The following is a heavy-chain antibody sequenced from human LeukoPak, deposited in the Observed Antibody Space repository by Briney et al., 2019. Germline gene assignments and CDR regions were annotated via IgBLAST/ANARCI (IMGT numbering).Heavy chain of an antibody. V-gene: IGHV1-69*04. CDR1: GGTFSSYA. J-gene: IGHJ3*02. CDR3: VRAGYSYGYGAFDI. D-gene: IGHD5-18*01. Sequence: SVKVSCKASGGTFSSYAISWVRQAPGQGLEWMGRIIPILGIANYAQKFQGRVTITADKSTSTAYMELSSLRSEDTAVYYCVRAGYSYGYGAFDIWGQGTMVTVSS. CDR2: IIPILGIA.